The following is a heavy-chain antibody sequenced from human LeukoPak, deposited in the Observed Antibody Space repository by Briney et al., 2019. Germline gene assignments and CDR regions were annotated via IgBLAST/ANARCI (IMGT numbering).Heavy chain of an antibody. Sequence: PSETLSLTCTVSGGSIRSTSYYWGWIRQPPGKGLEWIGNIYYSGTTQYKPSLKSRVTISVDTSKNQLSLKLTSVTAADTAVYYCAGGRWHYSDSTGYYLDIWGQGTMVTVSS. CDR3: AGGRWHYSDSTGYYLDI. V-gene: IGHV4-39*01. CDR1: GGSIRSTSYY. J-gene: IGHJ3*02. D-gene: IGHD3-22*01. CDR2: IYYSGTT.